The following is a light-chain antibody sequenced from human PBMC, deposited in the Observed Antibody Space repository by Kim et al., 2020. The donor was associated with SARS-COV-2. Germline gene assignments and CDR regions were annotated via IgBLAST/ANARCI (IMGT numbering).Light chain of an antibody. CDR1: SGHSSYA. J-gene: IGLJ3*02. CDR3: QTWGTGIRV. V-gene: IGLV4-69*01. Sequence: QLVLTQSPSASASLGASVKLTCTLNSGHSSYAIAWHQQQPEKGPRYLMKVNSDGSHIKGDGIPDRFSGSSSGAERYLTISSLQSEDEADYYCQTWGTGIRVFGGGTQLTVL. CDR2: VNSDGSH.